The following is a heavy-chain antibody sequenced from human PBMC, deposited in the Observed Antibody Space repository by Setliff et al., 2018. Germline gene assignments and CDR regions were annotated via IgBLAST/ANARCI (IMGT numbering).Heavy chain of an antibody. D-gene: IGHD4-17*01. J-gene: IGHJ1*01. V-gene: IGHV4-59*08. CDR3: ARGGRDNGDYVYIQH. Sequence: SETLSLTCTVSGGSISSYYWSWIRQPPGKGLEWIGTIYYTGTTYYSPSLKSRVTISVDTSKNQFSLRLTSVTAADTAVYYCARGGRDNGDYVYIQHWGQGTLVTVSS. CDR1: GGSISSYY. CDR2: IYYTGTT.